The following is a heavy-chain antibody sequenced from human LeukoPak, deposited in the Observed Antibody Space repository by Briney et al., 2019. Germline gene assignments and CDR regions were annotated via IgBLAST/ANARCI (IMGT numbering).Heavy chain of an antibody. CDR2: INPNSGAT. D-gene: IGHD6-13*01. J-gene: IGHJ4*02. CDR1: GYTFTGYY. CDR3: ATRGYNSSWSFAY. Sequence: ASVKVSCKASGYTFTGYYIHWVRQAPGQGLEWMGWINPNSGATNYAQNFQGRVTMTGDTSIRTAYMELSSLRSDDTAVYYCATRGYNSSWSFAYWGQGTLVTVSS. V-gene: IGHV1-2*02.